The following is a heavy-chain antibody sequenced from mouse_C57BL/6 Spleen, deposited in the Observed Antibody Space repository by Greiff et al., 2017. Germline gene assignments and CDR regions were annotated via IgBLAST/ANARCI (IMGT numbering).Heavy chain of an antibody. V-gene: IGHV1-15*01. D-gene: IGHD1-1*01. J-gene: IGHJ4*01. Sequence: VQLQQSGAELVRPGASVTLSCKASGYTFTDYEMHWVKQTPVHGLEWIGAIDPETGGTAYNQKFKGKAILTADKSSSTAYVELRSLTSEDSAVYNCTLYYGSSCVGDWNAMDYWGQGTSVTVSS. CDR3: TLYYGSSCVGDWNAMDY. CDR2: IDPETGGT. CDR1: GYTFTDYE.